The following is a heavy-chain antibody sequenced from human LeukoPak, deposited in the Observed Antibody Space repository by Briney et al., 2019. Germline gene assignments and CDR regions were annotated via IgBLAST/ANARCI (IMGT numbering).Heavy chain of an antibody. D-gene: IGHD3-10*01. J-gene: IGHJ4*02. V-gene: IGHV4-39*01. CDR1: GGSVSSSGSY. CDR3: ARTYYGSENYYDY. Sequence: SETLSLTRTVSGGSVSSSGSYWGWIRQPPGKGLEWIGSICYSGTTYYNPSLKSRVTISVDTSKSQFSLKLTSVTAADTALYYCARTYYGSENYYDYWGQGILVTVSS. CDR2: ICYSGTT.